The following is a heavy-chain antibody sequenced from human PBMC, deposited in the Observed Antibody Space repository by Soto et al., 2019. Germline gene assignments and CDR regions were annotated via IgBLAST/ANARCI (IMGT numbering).Heavy chain of an antibody. CDR1: GYTFTNFG. Sequence: QVRLVQSGAEVKKPGASVKVSCKAAGYTFTNFGISWVRQAPGQGLEWMGWISAYNGNTNYAQNFQGRVTMTTDTSTSTAYMELRSMRADDTAVYYCAWGGTPIDYWGQGTLVTVSS. D-gene: IGHD3-16*01. CDR2: ISAYNGNT. V-gene: IGHV1-18*01. J-gene: IGHJ4*02. CDR3: AWGGTPIDY.